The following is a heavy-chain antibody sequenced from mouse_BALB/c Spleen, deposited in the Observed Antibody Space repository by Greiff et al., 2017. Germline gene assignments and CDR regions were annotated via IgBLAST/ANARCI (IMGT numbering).Heavy chain of an antibody. CDR1: GFAFSSYD. D-gene: IGHD3-2*02. V-gene: IGHV5-12-1*01. CDR3: ARPHESGIDY. Sequence: DVMLVESGGGLVKPGGSLKLSCAASGFAFSSYDMSWVRQTPEKRLEWVAYISSGGGSTYYPDTVKGRFTISRDNAKNTLYLQMSSLKSEDTAMYDCARPHESGIDYWGQGTTLTVSS. J-gene: IGHJ2*01. CDR2: ISSGGGST.